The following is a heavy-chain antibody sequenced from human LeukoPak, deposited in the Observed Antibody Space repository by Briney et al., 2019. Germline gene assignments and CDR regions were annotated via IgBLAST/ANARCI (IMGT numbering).Heavy chain of an antibody. V-gene: IGHV1-24*01. Sequence: GASVKVSCKVSGYTLTELCMHWVRQAPGKGREWVGDFQPEGGETIYAQYVQGIVTLTEDPSKDTAYMELRRLRSEETGVYYCATDPRPHIAAAGTPGWFAPWGQGTLVPVSS. CDR2: FQPEGGET. D-gene: IGHD6-13*01. CDR1: GYTLTELC. J-gene: IGHJ5*02. CDR3: ATDPRPHIAAAGTPGWFAP.